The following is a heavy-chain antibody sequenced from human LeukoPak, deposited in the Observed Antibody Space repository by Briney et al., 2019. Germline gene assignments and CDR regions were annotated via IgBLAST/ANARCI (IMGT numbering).Heavy chain of an antibody. CDR3: ARGLRGIAAAGTVPQNWYFDL. J-gene: IGHJ2*01. CDR1: GFTFSSYA. D-gene: IGHD6-13*01. Sequence: GGSLRLSCADAGFTFSSYAMSWVRQAPGKGLEWVSGINWNGGSTGYADSVKGRFTISRDNAKNSLYLQMNSLRAEDTALYYCARGLRGIAAAGTVPQNWYFDLWGRGTLVTASS. V-gene: IGHV3-20*04. CDR2: INWNGGST.